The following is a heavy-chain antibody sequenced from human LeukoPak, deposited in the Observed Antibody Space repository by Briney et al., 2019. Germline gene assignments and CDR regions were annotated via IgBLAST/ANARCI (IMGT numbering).Heavy chain of an antibody. CDR2: ISGSGGST. CDR1: GFTLRSYA. CDR3: AKASAMIVVVSKHFDY. V-gene: IGHV3-23*01. Sequence: GGSLRLSCAASGFTLRSYAMSWVRQAPGKGLEWVSAISGSGGSTYYADSVKGRFTISRDNSKNTLYLQMNSLRAEDTAVYYCAKASAMIVVVSKHFDYWGQGTLVTVSS. D-gene: IGHD3-22*01. J-gene: IGHJ4*02.